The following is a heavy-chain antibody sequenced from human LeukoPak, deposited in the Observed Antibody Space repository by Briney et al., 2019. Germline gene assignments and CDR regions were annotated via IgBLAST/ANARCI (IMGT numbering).Heavy chain of an antibody. CDR3: ARGPYSYDSSGAFDI. D-gene: IGHD3-22*01. Sequence: SETLSLTCTVPGGSISSYYWSWIRQPPGKGLEWIGYIYYSGSTNYNPSLKSRVTISVDTHKNQFSLKLSSVTAADTAVYFCARGPYSYDSSGAFDIWGQGTMVTVSS. V-gene: IGHV4-59*08. J-gene: IGHJ3*02. CDR1: GGSISSYY. CDR2: IYYSGST.